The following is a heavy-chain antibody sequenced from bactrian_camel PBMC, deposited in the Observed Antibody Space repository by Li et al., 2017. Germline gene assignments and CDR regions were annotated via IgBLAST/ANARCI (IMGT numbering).Heavy chain of an antibody. CDR2: IATGSGNT. CDR3: AARGPYCFTKLSVRDFTY. Sequence: VQLVESGGGSVQAGGSLRLSCAASGYTYNRNRMAWFRQAPGKEREGVARIATGSGNTYYADSVKGRFTISQDNAKNTVYLQMNSLKPEDTAMYCCAARGPYCFTKLSVRDFTYWGQGTQVTVS. CDR1: GYTYNRNR. J-gene: IGHJ6*01. D-gene: IGHD2*01. V-gene: IGHV3S40*01.